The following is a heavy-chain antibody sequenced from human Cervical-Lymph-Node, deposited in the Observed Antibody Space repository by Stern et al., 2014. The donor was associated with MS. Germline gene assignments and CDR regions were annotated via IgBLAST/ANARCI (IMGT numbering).Heavy chain of an antibody. CDR3: ARQYCDSTTCSFYFDY. D-gene: IGHD2/OR15-2a*01. CDR2: INPGLGST. Sequence: VQLVQSGAEVKKPGASVKVSCKTSGYTITSNYLHWVRQAPGQGFEWMGMINPGLGSTTYAQNFQGRVSMTSDTSTSTVYMELSSLRSEDTAIYYCARQYCDSTTCSFYFDYWGQGTLVTVSA. CDR1: GYTITSNY. V-gene: IGHV1-46*01. J-gene: IGHJ4*02.